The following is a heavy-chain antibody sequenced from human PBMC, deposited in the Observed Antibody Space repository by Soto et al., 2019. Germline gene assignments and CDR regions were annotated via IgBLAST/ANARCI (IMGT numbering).Heavy chain of an antibody. CDR2: INAGNGNT. CDR1: GYTFTSYA. V-gene: IGHV1-3*01. Sequence: ASVKVSCKASGYTFTSYAMHWVRQAPGQRLEWMGWINAGNGNTKYSQKFQGRVTTTRDTSASTAYMELSSLRSEDTAVYYCARASAIFGVVSGPWGQGTLVTVSS. D-gene: IGHD3-3*01. CDR3: ARASAIFGVVSGP. J-gene: IGHJ5*02.